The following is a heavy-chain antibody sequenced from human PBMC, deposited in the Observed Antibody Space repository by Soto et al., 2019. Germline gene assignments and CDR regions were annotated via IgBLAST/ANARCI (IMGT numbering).Heavy chain of an antibody. CDR3: ARGRYYYDSSAPDGMDV. Sequence: VGSLRLSCAASGFTFNTYWMSWVRQAPGKGLEWVSLIYSGGSTYYADSVKGRFTISRDNSKNTLYLQMNSLRAEDTAVYYCARGRYYYDSSAPDGMDVWGQGTTVTVSS. CDR1: GFTFNTYW. V-gene: IGHV3-66*01. J-gene: IGHJ6*02. D-gene: IGHD3-22*01. CDR2: IYSGGST.